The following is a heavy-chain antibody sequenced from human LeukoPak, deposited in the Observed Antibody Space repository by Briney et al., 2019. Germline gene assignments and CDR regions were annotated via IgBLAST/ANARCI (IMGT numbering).Heavy chain of an antibody. V-gene: IGHV4-61*02. J-gene: IGHJ6*03. CDR3: ARTSGSTSFLAYYYYYYMDV. D-gene: IGHD2-2*01. CDR1: GGSISSGRDY. CDR2: IYTSGST. Sequence: SETLSLTCTVSGGSISSGRDYGGWIRQPAGKGLEWIVRIYTSGSTNYNPSLKSRVTISVDTSNNQFSLKLSSVTAADTAVYYCARTSGSTSFLAYYYYYYMDVWGKGTTVTVPS.